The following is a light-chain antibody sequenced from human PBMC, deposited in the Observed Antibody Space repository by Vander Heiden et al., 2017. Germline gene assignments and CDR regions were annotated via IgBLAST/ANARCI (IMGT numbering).Light chain of an antibody. J-gene: IGKJ3*01. CDR2: QIS. CDR1: ESLVFSDGNTY. Sequence: VVMTQSPLSLPVTLGQPASISCVSNESLVFSDGNTYLNWLHQRPGQSPRRLIYQISNRDSGVPDRFSGSGSGTDFTLKISRVEAEDVGLYYCRQASKWPFTFGPGTRVEIK. V-gene: IGKV2-30*01. CDR3: RQASKWPFT.